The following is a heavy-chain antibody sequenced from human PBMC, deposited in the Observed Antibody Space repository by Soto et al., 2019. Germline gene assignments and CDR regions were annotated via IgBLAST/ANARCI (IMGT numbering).Heavy chain of an antibody. V-gene: IGHV5-51*01. D-gene: IGHD6-19*01. CDR2: IYPGDSDN. J-gene: IGHJ3*02. CDR3: ARSIAVAGNMGGAFDI. CDR1: GYSFTSYW. Sequence: PGESLKISCKGSGYSFTSYWIGWVRQMPGKGLEWMGIIYPGDSDNRYSPSFQGQVTISADKSISTAYLQWSSLKASDTAMYYCARSIAVAGNMGGAFDIWGQGTMVTVSS.